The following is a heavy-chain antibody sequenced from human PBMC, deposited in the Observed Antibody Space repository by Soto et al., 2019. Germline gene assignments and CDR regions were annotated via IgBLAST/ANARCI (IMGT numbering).Heavy chain of an antibody. V-gene: IGHV1-2*04. CDR2: INPNSGGT. D-gene: IGHD3-10*01. CDR3: AREATMVRGARYYYYGMDA. CDR1: GYTFTGYY. Sequence: ASVKVSCKASGYTFTGYYMHWVRQAPGQGLEWMGWINPNSGGTNYAQKFQGWVTMTRDTSISTAYMELSRLRSDDTAVYYCAREATMVRGARYYYYGMDAWGQGTTVTVSS. J-gene: IGHJ6*02.